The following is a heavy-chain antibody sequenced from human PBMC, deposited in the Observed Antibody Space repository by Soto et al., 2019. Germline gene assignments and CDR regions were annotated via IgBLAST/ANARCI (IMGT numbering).Heavy chain of an antibody. Sequence: QVQLQESGPGLVKPSGTLSLTCAVSGGSISSSNWWSWVRQPPGKGLEWIGEIYHSGSTNYNPSLHSRVXTSRDXXKTQFSLKLSSVTAADTAVYYCARGHTDYYYGMDVWGQGTTVTVSS. CDR2: IYHSGST. CDR1: GGSISSSNW. V-gene: IGHV4-4*02. D-gene: IGHD5-18*01. CDR3: ARGHTDYYYGMDV. J-gene: IGHJ6*02.